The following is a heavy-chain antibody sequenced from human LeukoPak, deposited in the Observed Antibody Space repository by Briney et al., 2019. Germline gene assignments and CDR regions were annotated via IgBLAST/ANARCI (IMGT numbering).Heavy chain of an antibody. Sequence: PSETLSLTCTVSGGSISSYYWSWIRQPPGKGLEWIGYIYYSGSTNYNPSLKSRVTISVDTSKNQFSLKLSSVTAADTAVYYCARVAVAGILYYFDYWGQGTLVTVSS. D-gene: IGHD6-19*01. CDR2: IYYSGST. J-gene: IGHJ4*02. CDR3: ARVAVAGILYYFDY. CDR1: GGSISSYY. V-gene: IGHV4-59*01.